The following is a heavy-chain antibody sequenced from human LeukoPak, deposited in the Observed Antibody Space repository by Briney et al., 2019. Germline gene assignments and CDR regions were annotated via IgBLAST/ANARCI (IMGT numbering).Heavy chain of an antibody. CDR1: GFTFSSYA. CDR3: ATDYYDSSGYSDY. Sequence: GGSLRLSCATSGFTFSSYAMHWVRQAPGKGLEWVAVISYDGNNKYYADSVKGRFTISRDNSKNTVYLQMNSLRPEDTAVYYCATDYYDSSGYSDYWGQGTLVTVSS. D-gene: IGHD3-22*01. J-gene: IGHJ4*02. CDR2: ISYDGNNK. V-gene: IGHV3-30-3*01.